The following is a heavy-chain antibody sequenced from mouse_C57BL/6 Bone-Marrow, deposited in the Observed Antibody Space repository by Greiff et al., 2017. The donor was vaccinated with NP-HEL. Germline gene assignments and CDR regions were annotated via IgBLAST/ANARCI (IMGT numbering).Heavy chain of an antibody. V-gene: IGHV1-26*01. J-gene: IGHJ3*01. CDR3: ARDRGNYVLFAY. D-gene: IGHD2-1*01. CDR2: INPNNGGT. Sequence: EVQLQQSGPELVKPGASVKISCKASGYTFTDYYMNWVKQSHGKSLEWIGDINPNNGGTSYNQKFKGKATLTVDKSSSTAYMELRSLTSEDSAVYYCARDRGNYVLFAYWGQGTLVTVSA. CDR1: GYTFTDYY.